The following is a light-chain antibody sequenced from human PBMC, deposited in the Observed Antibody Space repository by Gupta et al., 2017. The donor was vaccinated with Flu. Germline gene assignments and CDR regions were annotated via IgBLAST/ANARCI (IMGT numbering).Light chain of an antibody. CDR2: WAS. J-gene: IGKJ4*02. Sequence: DIVMTQSPDSLAVSLGERATINCKSSQSVLYSSNNENYLAWYQKKPGQPPKVLIYWASTRESGVPDRFSGRGSGTDFTLTISSLQAEDVAVYYCQQDDSLPRTFGEGTTVEIK. CDR1: QSVLYSSNNENY. CDR3: QQDDSLPRT. V-gene: IGKV4-1*01.